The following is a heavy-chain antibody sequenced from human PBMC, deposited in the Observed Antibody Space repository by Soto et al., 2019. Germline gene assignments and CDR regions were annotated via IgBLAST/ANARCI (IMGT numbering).Heavy chain of an antibody. Sequence: SETLSLTCTVSGGSVSGVDYFWSWIRQSPGKGLEWIGYIYYTGITHLNPSLKSRLTMAVDTSKDEFSLKLTSVSAADTAVYFCAREERKGIISWFDPWGQGTPVTVSS. CDR3: AREERKGIISWFDP. CDR1: GGSVSGVDYF. CDR2: IYYTGIT. J-gene: IGHJ5*02. V-gene: IGHV4-30-4*01. D-gene: IGHD2-21*01.